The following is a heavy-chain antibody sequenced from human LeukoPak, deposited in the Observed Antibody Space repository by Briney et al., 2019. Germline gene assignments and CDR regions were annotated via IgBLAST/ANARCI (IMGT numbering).Heavy chain of an antibody. J-gene: IGHJ4*02. CDR2: IIPILGIA. V-gene: IGHV1-69*04. CDR3: ARGGRYSGYLYYFDY. D-gene: IGHD5-12*01. Sequence: SVKVSCKASGGTFSSYAISWVRQAPGQGLEWMGRIIPILGIANYAQKFQGRVTITADKSTSTAYMELSSLRSEDTAVYYCARGGRYSGYLYYFDYWGQGTLVTVSS. CDR1: GGTFSSYA.